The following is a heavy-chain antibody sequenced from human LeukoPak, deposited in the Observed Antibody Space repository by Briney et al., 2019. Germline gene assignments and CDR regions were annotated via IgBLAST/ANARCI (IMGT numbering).Heavy chain of an antibody. V-gene: IGHV3-23*01. D-gene: IGHD3-10*01. Sequence: GGSLRLSCAASGFTFRSYVMSWARQAPGKGLEWVSGIRGSGDSTFNADSVKGRFTISRDNTKNSLYLQMNSLRAEDTAVYYCARHQDYYGSGAKPYYFDYWGQGTLVTVSS. CDR2: IRGSGDST. J-gene: IGHJ4*02. CDR3: ARHQDYYGSGAKPYYFDY. CDR1: GFTFRSYV.